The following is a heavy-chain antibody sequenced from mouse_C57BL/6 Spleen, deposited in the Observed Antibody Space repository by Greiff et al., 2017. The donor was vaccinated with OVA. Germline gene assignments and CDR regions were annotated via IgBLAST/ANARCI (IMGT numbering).Heavy chain of an antibody. D-gene: IGHD1-1*01. CDR3: AGSSGDWYFDV. Sequence: QVQLLQPGAELVKPGASVKMSCTASGYTFTSYWITWVKQSPGQGLEWIGAIYPGSGSTNYNDKFKSKTTLTVDTSSSTAYLQLSSLTSEDSAVYYCAGSSGDWYFDVWGTGTTVTVSS. V-gene: IGHV1-55*01. CDR2: IYPGSGST. CDR1: GYTFTSYW. J-gene: IGHJ1*03.